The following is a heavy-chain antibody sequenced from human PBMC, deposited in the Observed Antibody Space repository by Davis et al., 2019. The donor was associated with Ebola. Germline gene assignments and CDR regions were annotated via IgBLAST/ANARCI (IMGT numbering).Heavy chain of an antibody. CDR1: GDSVSSGG. Sequence: PSETLSLTCAISGDSVSSGGWNWITQSPSRGLEWLGRTYYSSKWYHDYAVSLKSRITINPDTSKNQFSLPLNSVTPEDTALYYCARGWLRTGMDVWGEGTTVTVSS. CDR3: ARGWLRTGMDV. J-gene: IGHJ6*03. D-gene: IGHD5-18*01. CDR2: TYYSSKWYH. V-gene: IGHV6-1*01.